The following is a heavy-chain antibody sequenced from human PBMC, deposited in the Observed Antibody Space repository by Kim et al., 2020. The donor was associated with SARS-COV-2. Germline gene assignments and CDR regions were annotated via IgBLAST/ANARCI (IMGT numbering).Heavy chain of an antibody. CDR3: ARDRRPENFGHSRFDF. J-gene: IGHJ4*02. Sequence: SVKVSCKASGDTFNNYAISWVRQAPGQGLEWMGYVVPLFGTPIYSQDFQGRVTITADESVNTAYMELSDLRADDTAVYYCARDRRPENFGHSRFDFWGQGTRVTVS. D-gene: IGHD4-4*01. CDR2: VVPLFGTP. CDR1: GDTFNNYA. V-gene: IGHV1-69*13.